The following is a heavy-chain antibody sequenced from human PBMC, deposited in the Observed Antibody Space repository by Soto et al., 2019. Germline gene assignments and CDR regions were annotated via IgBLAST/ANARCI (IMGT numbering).Heavy chain of an antibody. CDR2: IIPILGIA. J-gene: IGHJ4*02. CDR3: ARDRGSGSYYNVPFDY. D-gene: IGHD3-10*01. CDR1: GGTFSSYT. V-gene: IGHV1-69*08. Sequence: QVQLVQSGAEVKKPGSSVKVSCKASGGTFSSYTISWVRQAPGQGLEWMGRIIPILGIANDAQKFQGRVTITADKSTSTAYMELSSLRSEDTAVYYCARDRGSGSYYNVPFDYWCQGPLVTVSS.